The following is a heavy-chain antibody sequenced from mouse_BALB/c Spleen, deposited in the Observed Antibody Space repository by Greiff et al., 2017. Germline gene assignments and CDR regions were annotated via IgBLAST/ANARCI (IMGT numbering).Heavy chain of an antibody. Sequence: QVQLQQSGPELVKPGASVRISCKASGYTFTSYYIHWVKQRPGQGLEWIGWIYPGNVNTKYNEKFKGKATLTADKSSSTAYMQLSSLTSEDSAVYFCARGGNHLYFDYWGQGTTLTV. CDR1: GYTFTSYY. CDR3: ARGGNHLYFDY. V-gene: IGHV1S56*01. CDR2: IYPGNVNT. J-gene: IGHJ2*01.